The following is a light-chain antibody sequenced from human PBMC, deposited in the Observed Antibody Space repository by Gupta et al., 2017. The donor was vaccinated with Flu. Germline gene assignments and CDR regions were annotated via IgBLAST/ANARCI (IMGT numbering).Light chain of an antibody. J-gene: IGKJ1*01. V-gene: IGKV3-20*01. Sequence: EIVLTQSPGTLSLSPGERATLSCRASQSVSSSYLAWYQQKPDQAPRLLIYGASSRATGIPDRFSGSGSGTDFTLTISRLEPEDFAVYYCQQYGSSPQTFGLGTKVEIK. CDR2: GAS. CDR3: QQYGSSPQT. CDR1: QSVSSSY.